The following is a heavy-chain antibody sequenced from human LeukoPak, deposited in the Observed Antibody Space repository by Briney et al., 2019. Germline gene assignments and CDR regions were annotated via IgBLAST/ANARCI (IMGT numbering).Heavy chain of an antibody. V-gene: IGHV3-74*03. D-gene: IGHD2-8*01. CDR3: LRMNNGASYYDY. CDR2: VNTDGSLT. Sequence: GGSLRLSCTASGFRFSSYWMHWVCQAPGKGLVWVSRVNTDGSLTTHADSVKGRFTVSRDNAKNTLYLQMSSLGVDDTAVCYCLRMNNGASYYDYWGQGTLVTVSS. J-gene: IGHJ4*02. CDR1: GFRFSSYW.